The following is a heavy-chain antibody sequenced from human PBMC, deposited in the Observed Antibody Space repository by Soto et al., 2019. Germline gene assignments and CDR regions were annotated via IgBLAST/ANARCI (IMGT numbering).Heavy chain of an antibody. CDR2: IYSGGST. CDR3: ARGGQVRGGLDV. J-gene: IGHJ6*02. V-gene: IGHV3-53*01. Sequence: EVQLVESGGGLIQPGGSLRLSCAASGFTVISHYMSWVRQAPGKGLEWVSFIYSGGSTYYADSVKGRFTISRDNAKNTLYLQMNSLRAEDTAVYYCARGGQVRGGLDVWGQGTTVTVSS. CDR1: GFTVISHY. D-gene: IGHD2-15*01.